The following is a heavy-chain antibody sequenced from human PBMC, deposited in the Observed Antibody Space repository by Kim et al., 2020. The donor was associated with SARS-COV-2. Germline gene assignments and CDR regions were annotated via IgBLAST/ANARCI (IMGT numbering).Heavy chain of an antibody. CDR1: GASVSSSSYY. CDR2: IYYSGST. J-gene: IGHJ2*01. Sequence: SETLSLTCIVSGASVSSSSYYWSWIRQPPGKGLEWIGYIYYSGSTKYNPSLKSRVSISVHTSRNQFSLKLSSVTAADTAVYYCARVTNYYGSGSLPEYW. V-gene: IGHV4-61*01. D-gene: IGHD3-10*01. CDR3: ARVTNYYGSGSLPEYW.